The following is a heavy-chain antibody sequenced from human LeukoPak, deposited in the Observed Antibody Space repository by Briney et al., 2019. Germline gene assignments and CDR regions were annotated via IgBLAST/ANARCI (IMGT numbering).Heavy chain of an antibody. CDR3: AKGAVRGFDY. J-gene: IGHJ4*02. CDR1: GFTFSSYA. Sequence: GGSLRLSCAASGFTFSSYAMSWVRQAPGKGLEWVSYINSGGTTTYYADSVKGRFTISRDNSKNTLYLQMNSLRAEDTAVYYCAKGAVRGFDYWGQGTLVTVSS. D-gene: IGHD3-10*01. V-gene: IGHV3-23*01. CDR2: INSGGTTT.